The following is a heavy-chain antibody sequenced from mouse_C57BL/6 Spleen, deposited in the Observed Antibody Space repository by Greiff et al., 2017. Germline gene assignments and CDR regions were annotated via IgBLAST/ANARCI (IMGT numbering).Heavy chain of an antibody. D-gene: IGHD2-5*01. V-gene: IGHV1-15*01. J-gene: IGHJ4*01. Sequence: QVQLKESGAELVRPGASVTLSCKASGYTFTDYEMHWVKQTPVHGLEWIGAIDPETGGTAYNQKFNGKAILTADKSSSTAYMELRSLTSEDSAVYYCTRERYYSNYDARDYWGQGTSVTVSS. CDR1: GYTFTDYE. CDR2: IDPETGGT. CDR3: TRERYYSNYDARDY.